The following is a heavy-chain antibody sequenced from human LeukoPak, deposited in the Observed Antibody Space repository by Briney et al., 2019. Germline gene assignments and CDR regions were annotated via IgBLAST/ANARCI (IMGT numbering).Heavy chain of an antibody. V-gene: IGHV3-23*01. CDR1: GITLSNYA. D-gene: IGHD2-8*01. CDR3: GSDPNGDYVGALGY. J-gene: IGHJ4*01. Sequence: PGGSLRLSCVVSGITLSNYAMSWVRQAPGKGLEWVSGISESGGSTKYADSVKGRFTISRDNSLNTVYLQMNSLRVDDTAMYFCGSDPNGDYVGALGYWGRGALVTVSS. CDR2: ISESGGST.